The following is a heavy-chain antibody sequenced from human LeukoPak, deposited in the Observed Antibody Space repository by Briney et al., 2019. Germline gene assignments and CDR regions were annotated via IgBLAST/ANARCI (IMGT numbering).Heavy chain of an antibody. CDR3: AKLSLRFLEWLLSPFFDY. Sequence: PGGSLRLSCAASGFTFSSYAMSWVRQAPGKGLEWVSAISGSGGSTYYADSVKGRFTISRDNSKNTLYLQMNSLRAEDTAVYYCAKLSLRFLEWLLSPFFDYWGQGTLVTVSS. J-gene: IGHJ4*02. CDR2: ISGSGGST. CDR1: GFTFSSYA. D-gene: IGHD3-3*01. V-gene: IGHV3-23*01.